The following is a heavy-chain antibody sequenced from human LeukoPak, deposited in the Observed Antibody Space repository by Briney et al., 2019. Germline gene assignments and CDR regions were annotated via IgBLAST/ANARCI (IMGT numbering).Heavy chain of an antibody. CDR3: ARVEWYSSSWYPDY. CDR1: GFTFSRHW. CDR2: IYSGGST. Sequence: AGGSLRLSCAASGFTFSRHWMSWVRQAPGKGLEWVSVIYSGGSTYYADSVKGRFTISRDNSKNTLYLQMNSLRAEDTAVYYCARVEWYSSSWYPDYWGQGTLVTVSS. V-gene: IGHV3-66*01. D-gene: IGHD6-13*01. J-gene: IGHJ4*02.